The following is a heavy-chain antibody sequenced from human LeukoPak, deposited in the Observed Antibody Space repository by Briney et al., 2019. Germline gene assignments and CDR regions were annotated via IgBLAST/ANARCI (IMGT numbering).Heavy chain of an antibody. CDR3: AKALYSSGWYNAFDI. Sequence: GGSLRLSCAASGLTVSSNYMSWVRQAPGKGLEWVSVIYSGGSTYYADSVKGRFTISRDNAKNSLYLQMNSLRAEDTALYYCAKALYSSGWYNAFDIWGQGTMVTVSS. CDR1: GLTVSSNY. D-gene: IGHD6-19*01. J-gene: IGHJ3*02. V-gene: IGHV3-53*05. CDR2: IYSGGST.